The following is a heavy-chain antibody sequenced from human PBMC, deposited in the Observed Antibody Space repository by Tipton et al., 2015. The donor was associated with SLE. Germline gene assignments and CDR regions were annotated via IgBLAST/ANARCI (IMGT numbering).Heavy chain of an antibody. CDR3: ASSSGDRIYYFDY. V-gene: IGHV4-61*01. D-gene: IGHD1-26*01. J-gene: IGHJ4*02. CDR1: GYSISSGYY. Sequence: TLSLTCAVSGYSISSGYYWSWIRQPPGKGLEWIGYIYYSGSTNYNPSLKSRVTISVDTSKNQFSLKLSSVTAADTAVYYCASSSGDRIYYFDYWGQGTLVTVTS. CDR2: IYYSGST.